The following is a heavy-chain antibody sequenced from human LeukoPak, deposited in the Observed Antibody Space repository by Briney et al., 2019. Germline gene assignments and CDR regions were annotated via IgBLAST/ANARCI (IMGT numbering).Heavy chain of an antibody. Sequence: ASVKVSCKASGYTFTSYDINWVRQATGQGLEWMGWMNPNSGNTGYAQKLQGRVTMTTDTSTSTAYMELRSLRSDDTAVYYCARAEITIFGVVIVPHDYWGQGTLVTVSS. V-gene: IGHV1-8*01. J-gene: IGHJ4*02. CDR2: MNPNSGNT. CDR3: ARAEITIFGVVIVPHDY. CDR1: GYTFTSYD. D-gene: IGHD3-3*01.